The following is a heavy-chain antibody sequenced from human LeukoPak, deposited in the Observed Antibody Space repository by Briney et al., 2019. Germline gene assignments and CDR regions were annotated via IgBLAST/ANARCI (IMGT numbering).Heavy chain of an antibody. J-gene: IGHJ4*02. D-gene: IGHD1-26*01. V-gene: IGHV3-15*01. CDR1: GFTFSNAW. CDR3: TTDLSGSYSDYFDS. CDR2: LKSKIDGGTT. Sequence: GGSLRLSCAASGFTFSNAWMSWVRQAPGKGLQWVGRLKSKIDGGTTDCAAPVKGRFTVSRDDSENTLFLQMNSLETDDTAVYYCTTDLSGSYSDYFDSWGQGTLVTVSS.